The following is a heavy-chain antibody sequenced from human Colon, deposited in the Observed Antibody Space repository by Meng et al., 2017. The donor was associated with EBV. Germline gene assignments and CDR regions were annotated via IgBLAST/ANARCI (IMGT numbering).Heavy chain of an antibody. CDR1: VGSISSGVYS. CDR3: AREAQQSGYFDP. D-gene: IGHD6-13*01. V-gene: IGHV4-30-2*01. J-gene: IGHJ4*02. CDR2: IFHSGST. Sequence: LQLQEYGSGLVQPSQTLSLTFVVSVGSISSGVYSWTWIRQPPGKGLEWIGHIFHSGSTYSNPSLKSRVTISVDRSKNQFSLRLSSVTAADTAVYYCAREAQQSGYFDPWGPGTLVTVSS.